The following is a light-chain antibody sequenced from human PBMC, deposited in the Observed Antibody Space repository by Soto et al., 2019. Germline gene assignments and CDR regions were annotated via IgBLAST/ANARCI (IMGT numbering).Light chain of an antibody. J-gene: IGLJ2*01. Sequence: QSVLTQPASVSGSPGQSITISCTGTSSDIGAHTYVSWFQQHPGKVPKVIIYNVSTRPSGISDRFSGSKSGNTASLTISGLQDEEEGDCYCSSYAGGVVVFGGGTQLTVL. CDR2: NVS. CDR1: SSDIGAHTY. CDR3: SSYAGGVVV. V-gene: IGLV2-14*01.